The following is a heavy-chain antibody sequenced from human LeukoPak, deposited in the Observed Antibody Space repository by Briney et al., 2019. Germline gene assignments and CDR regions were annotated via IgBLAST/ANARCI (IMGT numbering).Heavy chain of an antibody. J-gene: IGHJ3*02. D-gene: IGHD2-2*01. Sequence: PGGSLRLSCAASGFTFSIYWMHWVRQAPGKGLVWVSRINTDGSSTNYADSVKGRFTISRDNARNTLYLQMNSLRAEDTAVYYCARAEDCSSASCPRAFDIWGQGTMVTVSS. CDR2: INTDGSST. CDR3: ARAEDCSSASCPRAFDI. CDR1: GFTFSIYW. V-gene: IGHV3-74*01.